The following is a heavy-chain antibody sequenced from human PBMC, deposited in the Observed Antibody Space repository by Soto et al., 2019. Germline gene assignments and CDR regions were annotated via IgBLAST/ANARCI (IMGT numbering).Heavy chain of an antibody. CDR3: ARVEGRGIAARQNAFDI. Sequence: SETLSLTCTVSGGSISSYYWSWIRQPPGKGLEWIGSIYYSGSTNYNPSLKSRVTISVDTSKNQFSMKLCSVTAADTAVYYCARVEGRGIAARQNAFDIWGQGTMVTVSS. D-gene: IGHD6-6*01. CDR2: IYYSGST. CDR1: GGSISSYY. V-gene: IGHV4-59*01. J-gene: IGHJ3*02.